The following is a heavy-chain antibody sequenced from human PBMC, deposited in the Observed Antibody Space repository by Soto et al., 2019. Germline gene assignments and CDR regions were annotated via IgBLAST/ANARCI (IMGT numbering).Heavy chain of an antibody. Sequence: PSETLSLTCTVSGGSINSSNYQWGWICQPPGKGLEWIGSIYYSGSTYYNPSLKSRVTISVDTSKNQFSLKVSSVTAADTAVYYCARLSFRGARHFDYWGQGPLVPASS. V-gene: IGHV4-39*01. J-gene: IGHJ4*02. CDR3: ARLSFRGARHFDY. CDR2: IYYSGST. CDR1: GGSINSSNYQ. D-gene: IGHD3-10*01.